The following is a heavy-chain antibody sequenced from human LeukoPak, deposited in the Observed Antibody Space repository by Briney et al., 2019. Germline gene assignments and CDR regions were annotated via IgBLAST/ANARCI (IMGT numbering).Heavy chain of an antibody. D-gene: IGHD6-6*01. J-gene: IGHJ4*02. V-gene: IGHV3-30*02. Sequence: GGSPRLSCAASGFTFSSYGMHWVRQAPGKGLEWVAFIRFTISRDNSKNTLYLQMNSLRAEDTAVYYCAKDTYSSSLVIDYWGQGTLDTVSS. CDR3: AKDTYSSSLVIDY. CDR1: GFTFSSYG.